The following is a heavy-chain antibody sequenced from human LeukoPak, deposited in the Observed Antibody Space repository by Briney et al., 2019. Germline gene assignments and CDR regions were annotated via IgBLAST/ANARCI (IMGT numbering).Heavy chain of an antibody. J-gene: IGHJ6*02. CDR1: GFTFSSYW. D-gene: IGHD3-10*01. CDR3: ARGPPYYYGSGSYYNFYYGMDV. V-gene: IGHV3-7*01. CDR2: IKQDGSEK. Sequence: GGSLRLSCAASGFTFSSYWMSWVRQAPGKGLEWVANIKQDGSEKYYVDSVMGRFTISRDNAKNSLYLQMNSLRAEDTAVYYCARGPPYYYGSGSYYNFYYGMDVWGQGTTVTVSS.